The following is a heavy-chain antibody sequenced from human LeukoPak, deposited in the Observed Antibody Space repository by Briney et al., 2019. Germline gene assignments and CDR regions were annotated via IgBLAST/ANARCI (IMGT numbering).Heavy chain of an antibody. V-gene: IGHV3-48*04. J-gene: IGHJ1*01. CDR1: GFTFSTSW. Sequence: GGSLRLSCAASGFTFSTSWMSWVRQAPGKGLEWVSYISGSGSATYYADSVKGRFTISRDNAKNSLYLQMNSLRAEDAAVYYCARADIPAAQYFQHWGQGTLVTVSS. D-gene: IGHD6-25*01. CDR3: ARADIPAAQYFQH. CDR2: ISGSGSAT.